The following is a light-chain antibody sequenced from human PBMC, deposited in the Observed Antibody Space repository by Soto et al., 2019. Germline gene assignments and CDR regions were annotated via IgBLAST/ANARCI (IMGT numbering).Light chain of an antibody. CDR1: QSLSSSQ. J-gene: IGKJ4*01. CDR3: QQSYSTPALT. Sequence: EIVLTQSPGTLSLSPGERATLSCRASQSLSSSQLAWYQQKPGQAPRLLIYGASTRATGIPARFSGSGSGTDFTLTISSLQPEDFATYYCQQSYSTPALTFGGGTKVDIK. CDR2: GAS. V-gene: IGKV3-20*01.